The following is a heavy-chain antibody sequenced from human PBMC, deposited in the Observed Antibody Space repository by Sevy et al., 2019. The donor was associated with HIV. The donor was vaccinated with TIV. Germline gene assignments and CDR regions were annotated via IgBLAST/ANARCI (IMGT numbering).Heavy chain of an antibody. CDR1: GFTLSNYS. Sequence: GGFPRTSCAASGFTLSNYSMSWVRQPPGKGPVWVPTFSFGCREISYADSVKGRFTISGENSKSSEYLQMNNLRPEGAAVYYWSRGGCDKPHDCWGQGTLVTVSS. CDR2: FSFGCREI. V-gene: IGHV3-23*01. D-gene: IGHD2-21*01. J-gene: IGHJ4*02. CDR3: SRGGCDKPHDC.